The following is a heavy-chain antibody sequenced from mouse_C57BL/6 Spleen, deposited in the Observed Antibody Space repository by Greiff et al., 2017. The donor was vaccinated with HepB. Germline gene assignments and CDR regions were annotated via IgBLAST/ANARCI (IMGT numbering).Heavy chain of an antibody. J-gene: IGHJ4*01. CDR1: GFTFSDYY. V-gene: IGHV5-16*01. CDR2: INYDGSST. D-gene: IGHD1-1*01. Sequence: EVQLVESEGGLVQPGSSMKLSCTASGFTFSDYYMAWVRQVPEKGLEWVANINYDGSSTYYLDSLKSRFIISRDNAKNILYLQMSSLKSEDTATYYCAREVLRGAMDYWGQGTSVTVSS. CDR3: AREVLRGAMDY.